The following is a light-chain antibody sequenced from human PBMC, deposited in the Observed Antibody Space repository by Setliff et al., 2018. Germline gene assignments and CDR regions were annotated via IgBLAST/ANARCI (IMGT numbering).Light chain of an antibody. CDR3: SSYEGGNNYV. J-gene: IGLJ1*01. Sequence: ALTQPPSASGSPGQSVTISCTGTSSDISVYNYVSWYQQHPGKAPKLMIYEVSKRPSGVPDRFSGSKSGNTASLTISGLQPEDEADYYCSSYEGGNNYVFGSGTKGTVL. CDR2: EVS. V-gene: IGLV2-8*01. CDR1: SSDISVYNY.